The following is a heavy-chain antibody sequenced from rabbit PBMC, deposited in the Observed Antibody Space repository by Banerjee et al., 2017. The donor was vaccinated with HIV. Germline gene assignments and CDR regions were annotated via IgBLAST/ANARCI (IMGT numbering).Heavy chain of an antibody. CDR1: GIDFSGYYY. CDR2: IWTDSGVA. V-gene: IGHV1S45*01. Sequence: QQQLVESGGGLVKPGGTLTLTCKASGIDFSGYYYMCWVRQAPGKGLEWIACIWTDSGVAYYASWAKGRFTIAKTSSTTVTLQMTSLTAADTATYFCARGDVGSGWGAKLWGPGTLVTVS. D-gene: IGHD4-1*01. J-gene: IGHJ4*01. CDR3: ARGDVGSGWGAKL.